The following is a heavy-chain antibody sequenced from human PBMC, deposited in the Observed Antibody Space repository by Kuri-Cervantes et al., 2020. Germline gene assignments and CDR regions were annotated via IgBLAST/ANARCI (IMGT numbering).Heavy chain of an antibody. CDR3: ARPRHPRGGYGSGSYPYYYYYMDV. V-gene: IGHV3-33*01. CDR1: GFTFSSYG. Sequence: GGSLRLSCAASGFTFSSYGMHWVRQAPGKGLEWVAVIWYAGSNKYYADSVKGRFTISRDNSKNTLYLQMNSLRAEDTAVYYCARPRHPRGGYGSGSYPYYYYYMDVWGKGTTVTVSS. D-gene: IGHD3-10*01. J-gene: IGHJ6*03. CDR2: IWYAGSNK.